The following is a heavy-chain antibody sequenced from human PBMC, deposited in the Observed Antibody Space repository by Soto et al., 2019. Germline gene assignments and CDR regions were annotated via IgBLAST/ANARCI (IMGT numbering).Heavy chain of an antibody. CDR1: GYTFTSYA. Sequence: QVQLVQSGAEVKKPGASVKVSCKASGYTFTSYAMHWVRQAPGQRLEWMGWINAGNGNTKYSQKLQGRVTITRDTFARTAYMEMSILRSENTAVYYCAGGKGRASCDYWGQGTLVTVSS. J-gene: IGHJ4*02. CDR2: INAGNGNT. V-gene: IGHV1-3*01. CDR3: AGGKGRASCDY.